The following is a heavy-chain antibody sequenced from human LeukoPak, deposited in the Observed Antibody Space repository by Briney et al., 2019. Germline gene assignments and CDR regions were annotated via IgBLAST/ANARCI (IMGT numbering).Heavy chain of an antibody. CDR1: GFTFSSYS. Sequence: GGSLRLSCAASGFTFSSYSMNWVRQAPGKGLEWVSSISSSSSYIYYADSVKGRFTISRDNAKNSLYLQMNSLRAEDTAVYYCARVPARQRGEYYSDYWGQGTLVTVSS. D-gene: IGHD6-25*01. J-gene: IGHJ4*02. V-gene: IGHV3-21*01. CDR2: ISSSSSYI. CDR3: ARVPARQRGEYYSDY.